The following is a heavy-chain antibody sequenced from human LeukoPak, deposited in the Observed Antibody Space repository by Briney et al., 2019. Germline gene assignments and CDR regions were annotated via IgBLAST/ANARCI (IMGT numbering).Heavy chain of an antibody. CDR2: IYYSGST. J-gene: IGHJ3*02. Sequence: SETLSLTCTVSGGSISSHYWSWIRQPPGKGLEWIGHIYYSGSTTYNPSLKSRVNMSVDTSKNQFYLKLSSVTAADTAVYFCARDGIIANGLDIWGEGTLVPVSS. D-gene: IGHD2-21*01. V-gene: IGHV4-59*11. CDR3: ARDGIIANGLDI. CDR1: GGSISSHY.